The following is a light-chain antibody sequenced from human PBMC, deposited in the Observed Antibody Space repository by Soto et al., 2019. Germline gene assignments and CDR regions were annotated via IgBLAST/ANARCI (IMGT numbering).Light chain of an antibody. V-gene: IGLV2-14*01. CDR2: EVS. Sequence: QSALTQPASVSGSPGQSITIACTGTSSDVGGHKYVSWYQQHPGKAPKLMIYEVSNRPSGVSNRFSGSKSGNTASLTTSGLQAEDEADYYCSSYSSSSTLVFGTGTKVTVL. CDR3: SSYSSSSTLV. J-gene: IGLJ1*01. CDR1: SSDVGGHKY.